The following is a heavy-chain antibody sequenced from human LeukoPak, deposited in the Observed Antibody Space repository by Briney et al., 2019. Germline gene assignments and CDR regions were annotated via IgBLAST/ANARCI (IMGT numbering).Heavy chain of an antibody. Sequence: GRSLRLSCAASGFTFSSYGMHWVRQAPGKGLERVAVIWYDGSNKYYADSVKGRFTISRDNSKNTLYLQMNSLRAEDTAVYYCAREGSDSSSWYGWFDPWGQGTLVTVSS. CDR1: GFTFSSYG. CDR3: AREGSDSSSWYGWFDP. CDR2: IWYDGSNK. D-gene: IGHD6-13*01. J-gene: IGHJ5*02. V-gene: IGHV3-33*01.